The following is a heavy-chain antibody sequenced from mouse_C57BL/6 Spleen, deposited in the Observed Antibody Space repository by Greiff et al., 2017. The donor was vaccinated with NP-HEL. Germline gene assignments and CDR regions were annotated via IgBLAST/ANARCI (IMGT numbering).Heavy chain of an antibody. J-gene: IGHJ4*01. V-gene: IGHV1-80*01. CDR2: IYPGDGDT. D-gene: IGHD2-3*01. Sequence: QVQLKESGAELVKPGASVKISCKASGYAFSSYWMNWVKQRPGKGLEWIGQIYPGDGDTNYNGKFKGKATLTADKSSSTAYMQLSSLTSEDSAVYFCAREGYDPLAMDYWGQGTSVTVSS. CDR3: AREGYDPLAMDY. CDR1: GYAFSSYW.